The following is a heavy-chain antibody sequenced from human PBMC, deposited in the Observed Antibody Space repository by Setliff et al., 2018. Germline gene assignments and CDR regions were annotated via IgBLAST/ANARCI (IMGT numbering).Heavy chain of an antibody. CDR1: GFTFSSYA. D-gene: IGHD2-2*01. J-gene: IGHJ4*02. CDR2: ISGSGGST. Sequence: GGSLRLSCAASGFTFSSYAMSWVRQAPGKGLEWVSAISGSGGSTYYADSVKGRFTISRDNSKNTLYLQKNSLRAEDTAVYYCAKAIAPIVVVPAAMLEAYWGQGTLVTVSS. V-gene: IGHV3-23*01. CDR3: AKAIAPIVVVPAAMLEAY.